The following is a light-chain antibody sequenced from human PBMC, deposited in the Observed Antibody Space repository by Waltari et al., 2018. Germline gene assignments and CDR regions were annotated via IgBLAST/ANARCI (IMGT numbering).Light chain of an antibody. CDR1: KLGDKY. J-gene: IGLJ2*01. Sequence: SYELTQPPSVSVSPGQTANISCSGNKLGDKYVCWYHQKPGQSPVLVIYQDVKRPSGIPERFSGSNAGNTATLTISGTQAMDEADDYCQTWDSTYVVFGGGTTLTVL. V-gene: IGLV3-1*01. CDR2: QDV. CDR3: QTWDSTYVV.